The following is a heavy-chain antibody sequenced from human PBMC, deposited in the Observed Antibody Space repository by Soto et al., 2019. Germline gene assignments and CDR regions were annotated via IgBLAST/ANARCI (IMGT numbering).Heavy chain of an antibody. Sequence: QVELVQSGAEVKKPGSSVKVSCKASGGTCSSSAFSWVRQAPGQGLEWLGGIIPIFGTATYAQKFQGRVTITADESTTTAYKELDSLTPEDTAVYFCARGKQQWVEDYWGQGTLVTVSS. D-gene: IGHD5-18*01. CDR1: GGTCSSSA. CDR2: IIPIFGTA. CDR3: ARGKQQWVEDY. J-gene: IGHJ4*02. V-gene: IGHV1-69*12.